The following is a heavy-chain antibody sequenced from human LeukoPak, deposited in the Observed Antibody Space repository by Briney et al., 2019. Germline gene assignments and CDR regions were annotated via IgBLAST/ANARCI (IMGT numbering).Heavy chain of an antibody. J-gene: IGHJ4*02. Sequence: GGSLRLSCAASGFSFSNYWMNWVRQAPGKGLEWVAIIKQDGSEKLYVDSVKGRFTISRDNAKNTLYLQVNSLRAEDTAVYYCAGGAGWTIDYWGPGTLVTVSS. CDR3: AGGAGWTIDY. CDR2: IKQDGSEK. D-gene: IGHD2-15*01. CDR1: GFSFSNYW. V-gene: IGHV3-7*01.